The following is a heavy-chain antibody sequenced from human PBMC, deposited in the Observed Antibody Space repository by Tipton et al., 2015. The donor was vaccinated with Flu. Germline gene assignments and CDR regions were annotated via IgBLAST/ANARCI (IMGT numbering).Heavy chain of an antibody. CDR3: AAVINYNFWRWPQSGRSAYYFDY. D-gene: IGHD3-3*01. Sequence: TLSLTCTVSGGSVSGSYWWSWVRQSPGEGLEWIGEIIHGGSTKYNPSLKSRVSISIDEAANQFSLTLNSVTAADTATYYCAAVINYNFWRWPQSGRSAYYFDYWGQGTLVAVSS. V-gene: IGHV4-4*02. CDR1: GGSVSGSYW. CDR2: IIHGGST. J-gene: IGHJ4*02.